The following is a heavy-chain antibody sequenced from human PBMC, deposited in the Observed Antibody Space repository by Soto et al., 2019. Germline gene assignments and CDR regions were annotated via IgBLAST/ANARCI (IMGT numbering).Heavy chain of an antibody. CDR3: ARDTGRASADL. CDR2: VYYSGTT. CDR1: GGSIDSGDYY. J-gene: IGHJ5*02. Sequence: QVQLQESGPGLVKPLETLSLTCTVSGGSIDSGDYYWSWIRQPPGKGLEWIGYVYYSGTTNYNPFLKSRVTLSLDKSKNQFSLKMNSVTAADTAVYYCARDTGRASADLWGQGTLVTVSS. V-gene: IGHV4-61*08. D-gene: IGHD6-13*01.